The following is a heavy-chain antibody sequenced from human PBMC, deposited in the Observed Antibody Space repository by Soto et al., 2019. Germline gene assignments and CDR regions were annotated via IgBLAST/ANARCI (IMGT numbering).Heavy chain of an antibody. CDR1: GFTFSDYY. CDR3: ARDGGVLLWFGEYRAPLQH. Sequence: GGSLRLSCAASGFTFSDYYMSWIRQAPGKGLEWVSYISSSGSTIYYADSVKGRFTISRDNAKNSLYLQMNSLRAEDTAVYYCARDGGVLLWFGEYRAPLQHWGQGTLVTVSS. CDR2: ISSSGSTI. D-gene: IGHD3-10*01. V-gene: IGHV3-11*01. J-gene: IGHJ1*01.